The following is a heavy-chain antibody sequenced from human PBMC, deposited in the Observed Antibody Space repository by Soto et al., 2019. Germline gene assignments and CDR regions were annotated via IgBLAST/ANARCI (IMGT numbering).Heavy chain of an antibody. D-gene: IGHD6-19*01. V-gene: IGHV3-23*01. CDR3: AKDRGAGGRFSGSEVAGIPS. Sequence: EVQLLESGGGLVQPGGSLRLSCAASGFTFSSYAMSWVRQTPGKGLEWVSGISGGGGNTYYADSVTGRFTISRDNSRNTLYLQMNSLRAADTAIYYCAKDRGAGGRFSGSEVAGIPSWGQGTMVNVSS. CDR2: ISGGGGNT. J-gene: IGHJ5*02. CDR1: GFTFSSYA.